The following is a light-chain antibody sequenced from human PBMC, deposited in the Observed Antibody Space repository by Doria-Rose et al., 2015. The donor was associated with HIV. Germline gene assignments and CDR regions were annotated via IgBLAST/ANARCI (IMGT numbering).Light chain of an antibody. J-gene: IGKJ1*01. CDR3: HQYGTSWT. CDR2: DGS. CDR1: QSFSSTY. V-gene: IGKV3-20*01. Sequence: QSPGTLSLSPGERATLSCRASQSFSSTYLAWYQQKPGQAPSLLIYDGSTRATGIPDRFSASGSGTDFTLTINRLEPEDFALYYCHQYGTSWTFGQGTKAEI.